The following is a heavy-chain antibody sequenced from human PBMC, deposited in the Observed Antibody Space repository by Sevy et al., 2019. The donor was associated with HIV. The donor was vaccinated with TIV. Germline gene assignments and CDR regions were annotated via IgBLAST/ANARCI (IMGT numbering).Heavy chain of an antibody. CDR1: GFTFTSSA. CDR2: IVVGSGNT. CDR3: AARSRYYYDSSGYYDAFDI. D-gene: IGHD3-22*01. J-gene: IGHJ3*02. V-gene: IGHV1-58*01. Sequence: ASVKVSCKASGFTFTSSAVQWVRQARGQRLEWIGWIVVGSGNTNYAQKFQERVTITRDMSTSTAYMELSSLRSEDTAVYYCAARSRYYYDSSGYYDAFDIWGQATMVTVSS.